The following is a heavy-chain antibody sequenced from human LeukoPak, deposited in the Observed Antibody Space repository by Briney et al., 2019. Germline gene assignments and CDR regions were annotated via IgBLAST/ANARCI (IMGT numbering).Heavy chain of an antibody. J-gene: IGHJ4*02. CDR2: IYYSGST. CDR1: GGSISSYY. D-gene: IGHD3-9*01. CDR3: ARDVGRYLLDY. V-gene: IGHV4-59*01. Sequence: KPSETLSLTCTVSGGSISSYYWSWIRQPPGKGLEWIGYIYYSGSTNYNPSLKSRVTISVDTSKNQFSLKLSSVTAADTAVYYCARDVGRYLLDYWGQGTLVTVSS.